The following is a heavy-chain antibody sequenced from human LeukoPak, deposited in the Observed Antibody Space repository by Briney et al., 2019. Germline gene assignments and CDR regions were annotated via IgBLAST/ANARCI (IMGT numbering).Heavy chain of an antibody. Sequence: GGSLRLSCAASGFTFNSYGMHWVRQAPGKGLEWVAVMSHDGSNKYYADSVKGRFTISRDNSKNTLYLQMNSLRAEDTAVYFCTTEMKVEATDYWGQGTLVTVSS. V-gene: IGHV3-30*03. D-gene: IGHD1-26*01. CDR3: TTEMKVEATDY. CDR1: GFTFNSYG. CDR2: MSHDGSNK. J-gene: IGHJ4*02.